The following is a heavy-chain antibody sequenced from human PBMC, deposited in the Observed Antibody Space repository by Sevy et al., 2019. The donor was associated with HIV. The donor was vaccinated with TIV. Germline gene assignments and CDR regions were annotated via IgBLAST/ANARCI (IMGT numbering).Heavy chain of an antibody. CDR1: GFTFTTYD. D-gene: IGHD5-12*01. CDR2: VGPAGDT. CDR3: TRSGGYSDYGMDV. Sequence: GGSLRLSCAASGFTFTTYDMHWVRHVTGKGLEWVSGVGPAGDTFYPGSVKGRFTISRENAKISLYLQMNNLRAGDTAVYYCTRSGGYSDYGMDVWGQGTTVTVSS. J-gene: IGHJ6*02. V-gene: IGHV3-13*01.